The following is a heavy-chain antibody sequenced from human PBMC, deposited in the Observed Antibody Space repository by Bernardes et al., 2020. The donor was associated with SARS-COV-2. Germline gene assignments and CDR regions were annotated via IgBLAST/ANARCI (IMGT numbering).Heavy chain of an antibody. Sequence: GGSLRLSCAASGLTFSNAWMNWVRQAPGKGLEWVGHIKRKTDGGTTDYAAPVKGRFTISGDDSKNTMYLQMNSLKTEDTAVYYCTTGAEIYYDSSGFSYYFDFWGQGTLVTVSS. D-gene: IGHD3-22*01. V-gene: IGHV3-15*07. CDR2: IKRKTDGGTT. CDR3: TTGAEIYYDSSGFSYYFDF. J-gene: IGHJ4*02. CDR1: GLTFSNAW.